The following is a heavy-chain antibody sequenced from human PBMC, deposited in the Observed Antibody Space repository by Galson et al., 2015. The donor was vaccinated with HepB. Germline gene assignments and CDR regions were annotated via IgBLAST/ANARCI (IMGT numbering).Heavy chain of an antibody. CDR1: GFSLHTSGMC. J-gene: IGHJ6*02. V-gene: IGHV2-70*01. CDR2: IDWDDDK. Sequence: PALVKPTQTLTLTCTFSGFSLHTSGMCVSWIRQPPGKALEWLALIDWDDDKYYSTSLKTRLTISKDTSKNQVVLTMTNMDPVDTGTYYCARELERGHYYSGMDGWGQGTTVTVS. D-gene: IGHD1-1*01. CDR3: ARELERGHYYSGMDG.